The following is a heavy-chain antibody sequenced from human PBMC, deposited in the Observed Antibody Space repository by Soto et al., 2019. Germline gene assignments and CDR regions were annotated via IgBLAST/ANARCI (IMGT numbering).Heavy chain of an antibody. Sequence: SQTLSLTCAISGDSVSSNSAAWNWIRQSPSRGLEWLGRTYYRSKWYNDYAVSVKGRITINPDTSKNQFSLQLNSVTPEDTAAYYCARDRYGSGSYGYYYYMDVWGKGTTVTVSS. V-gene: IGHV6-1*01. D-gene: IGHD3-10*01. CDR3: ARDRYGSGSYGYYYYMDV. J-gene: IGHJ6*03. CDR1: GDSVSSNSAA. CDR2: TYYRSKWYN.